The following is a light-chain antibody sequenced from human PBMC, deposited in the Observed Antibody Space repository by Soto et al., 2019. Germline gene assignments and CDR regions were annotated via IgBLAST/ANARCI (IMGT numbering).Light chain of an antibody. J-gene: IGKJ2*01. CDR2: GAS. V-gene: IGKV3-15*01. CDR1: QSVSSN. Sequence: EIVMTPSPATLSVSPGERATLSCRASQSVSSNLAWYQQKPGQAPRLLIYGASTRDTGIPDRFSGSGSGTEFTLTISSLQPEDFAVYYCQQYNNWYTFGQGTKLEIK. CDR3: QQYNNWYT.